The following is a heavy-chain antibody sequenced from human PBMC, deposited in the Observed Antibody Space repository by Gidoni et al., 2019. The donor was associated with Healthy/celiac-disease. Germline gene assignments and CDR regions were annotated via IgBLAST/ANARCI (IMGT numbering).Heavy chain of an antibody. J-gene: IGHJ1*01. CDR1: GFTFSSSS. Sequence: EVQLVESGGGLVKPGGSLRLSCAASGFTFSSSSMNWVRQAPGKGLEGFSSISSSSSYIYYADSVKGRFTISRDNAKNSLYLQMNSLRAEDTAVYYCARATGEQQLVRPPEYFQHWGQGTLVTVSS. D-gene: IGHD6-13*01. CDR2: ISSSSSYI. V-gene: IGHV3-21*01. CDR3: ARATGEQQLVRPPEYFQH.